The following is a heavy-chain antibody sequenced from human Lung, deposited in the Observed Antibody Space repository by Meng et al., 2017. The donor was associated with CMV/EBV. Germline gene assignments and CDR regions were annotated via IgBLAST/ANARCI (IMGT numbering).Heavy chain of an antibody. D-gene: IGHD2-2*01. Sequence: SVKVSCKTSGGTFSPAISWVRQAPGQGLEWMGGFIPIFGKANYAQNFQGRVTISTDVSTSTTYMELSSLRSEDTAVYYCAALHCSRTSCYVPSSVDVWGQGTXVTVSS. CDR1: GGTFSPA. CDR2: FIPIFGKA. J-gene: IGHJ6*02. V-gene: IGHV1-69*05. CDR3: AALHCSRTSCYVPSSVDV.